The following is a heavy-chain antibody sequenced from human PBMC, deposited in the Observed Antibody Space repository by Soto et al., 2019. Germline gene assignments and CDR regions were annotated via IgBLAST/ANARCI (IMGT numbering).Heavy chain of an antibody. CDR2: IYHSGST. CDR3: AGYNWNYYFDP. Sequence: LSLTCTVSGGSVRDGSYYWAWLRQPPGKGLEWIGHIYHSGSTIYNPSLKSRVTISIDTSKSQFSLNLNSMTAADTAVYYCAGYNWNYYFDPWGQGTLVTVSA. J-gene: IGHJ5*02. D-gene: IGHD1-7*01. V-gene: IGHV4-61*01. CDR1: GGSVRDGSYY.